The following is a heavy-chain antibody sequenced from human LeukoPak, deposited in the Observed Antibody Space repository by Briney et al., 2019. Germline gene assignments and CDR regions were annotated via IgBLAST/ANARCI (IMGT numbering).Heavy chain of an antibody. D-gene: IGHD3-10*01. Sequence: GGSLRLSCAASGFTFSNAWMNWVRQAPGEGLEWVANMRTDGSVPSYVDSVKGRFTISRDNAKSSLYLQMNNLRVEATAVYYCARDKDFTIDYWGQGTLVTVSS. CDR3: ARDKDFTIDY. J-gene: IGHJ4*02. V-gene: IGHV3-7*01. CDR2: MRTDGSVP. CDR1: GFTFSNAW.